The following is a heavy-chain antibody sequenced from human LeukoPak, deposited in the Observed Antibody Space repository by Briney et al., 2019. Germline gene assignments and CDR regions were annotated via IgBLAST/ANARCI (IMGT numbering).Heavy chain of an antibody. CDR2: IYYSGST. CDR3: ARHYRRAFDI. Sequence: SETLSLTCTVSGDSISSSSYYWGWIRQPPGKGLEWIGSIYYSGSTYYKPSLKSRVIISVDPSKNHFSLKLSSVTAADAAVYYCARHYRRAFDIWGQGTMVPVSS. J-gene: IGHJ3*02. CDR1: GDSISSSSYY. D-gene: IGHD3-16*02. V-gene: IGHV4-39*01.